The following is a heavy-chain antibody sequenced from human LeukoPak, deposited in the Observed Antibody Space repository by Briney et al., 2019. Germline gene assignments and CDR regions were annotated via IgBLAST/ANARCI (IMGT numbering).Heavy chain of an antibody. CDR3: ARRGSSWYHNWFDP. CDR2: INHSGST. J-gene: IGHJ5*02. V-gene: IGHV4-34*01. D-gene: IGHD6-13*01. CDR1: GGSFGGYY. Sequence: SETLSLTCAVYGGSFGGYYWSWIRQPPGKGLEWIGEINHSGSTNYNPSLKSRITISVDTSKNQFSLRLSSVTAADTAAYYCARRGSSWYHNWFDPWGQGTLVTVSS.